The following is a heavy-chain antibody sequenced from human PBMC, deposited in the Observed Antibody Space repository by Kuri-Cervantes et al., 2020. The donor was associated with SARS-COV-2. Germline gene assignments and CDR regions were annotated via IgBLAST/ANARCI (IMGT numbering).Heavy chain of an antibody. V-gene: IGHV1-2*02. J-gene: IGHJ4*02. CDR2: INPNSGGT. D-gene: IGHD3-10*01. Sequence: ASVKVSCKASGYTFTGYYIHWVRQAPGQGLEWMGWINPNSGGTDYAQKFQGRVTMTRDTSISTAYMELSRLRSDDTAVYYCARGSIFSDTGGWYFDYWGQGTLVTVSS. CDR3: ARGSIFSDTGGWYFDY. CDR1: GYTFTGYY.